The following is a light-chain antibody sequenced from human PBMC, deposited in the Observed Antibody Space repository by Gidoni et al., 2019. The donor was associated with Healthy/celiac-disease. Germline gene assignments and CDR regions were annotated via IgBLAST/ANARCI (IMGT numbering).Light chain of an antibody. CDR3: QQYGSSPRT. J-gene: IGKJ1*01. CDR1: QRVSSSY. CDR2: GAA. V-gene: IGKV3-20*01. Sequence: DIVLTQSPGTLSLSPGERATLSCRASQRVSSSYLAWYQQKPGQAPRLLSYGAASRATGIPDRFSGSGSVTDFTLTISRLEPEDFAVYYCQQYGSSPRTFXPXPKVEIK.